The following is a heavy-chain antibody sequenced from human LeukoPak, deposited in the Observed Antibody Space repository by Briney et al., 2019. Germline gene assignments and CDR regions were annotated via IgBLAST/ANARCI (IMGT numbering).Heavy chain of an antibody. Sequence: ASVKVSCKASGYTFTGYYMHWVRQAPGQGLEWMGWINPNSGGTNYAQKFQGRVTMTRNTSISTAYMELSSLRSEDTAVYYCARGRRIVATISVYYYMDVWGKGTTVTVSS. CDR2: INPNSGGT. CDR3: ARGRRIVATISVYYYMDV. V-gene: IGHV1-2*02. CDR1: GYTFTGYY. D-gene: IGHD5-12*01. J-gene: IGHJ6*03.